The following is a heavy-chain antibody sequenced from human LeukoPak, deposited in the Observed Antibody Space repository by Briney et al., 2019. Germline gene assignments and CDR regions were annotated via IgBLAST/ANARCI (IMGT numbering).Heavy chain of an antibody. CDR1: GFTFSSYG. Sequence: GGSLRLSCAASGFTFSSYGMSWVRQAPGKGLEWVSAISGSGGSTYYADSVKGRFTISRDNSKNTLYLQMNSLRAEDTAVYYCAKDIYYYDSSGYYPTFDYWGQGTLVTVSS. D-gene: IGHD3-22*01. J-gene: IGHJ4*02. CDR2: ISGSGGST. V-gene: IGHV3-23*01. CDR3: AKDIYYYDSSGYYPTFDY.